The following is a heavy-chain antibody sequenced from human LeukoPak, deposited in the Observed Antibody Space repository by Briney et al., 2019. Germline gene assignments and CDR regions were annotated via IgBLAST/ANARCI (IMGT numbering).Heavy chain of an antibody. V-gene: IGHV4-39*07. Sequence: KASETLSLTCTVSGGSISSSSYYWGWIRQPPGKGLEWIGSIYYSGSTYYNPSLKSRVTISVDTSKNQFSLKLSSVTAADTAVYYCARDVDYFDPWGQGTLVTVSS. CDR2: IYYSGST. D-gene: IGHD3-16*01. CDR3: ARDVDYFDP. CDR1: GGSISSSSYY. J-gene: IGHJ5*02.